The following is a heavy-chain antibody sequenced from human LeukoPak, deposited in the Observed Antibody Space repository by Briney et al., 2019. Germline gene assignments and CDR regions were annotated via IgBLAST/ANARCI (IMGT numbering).Heavy chain of an antibody. D-gene: IGHD3-9*01. CDR3: ARTPPGFPTWSDS. Sequence: SETLSLTCSVSGASVTTYPYYWTWIRQPPGKGLEWIGSVTYTGNTFYNPSLQSRVTIPIDASKNQFSLNLSSVTAADTAIYFCARTPPGFPTWSDSWGRGTPVTVSS. CDR1: GASVTTYPYY. J-gene: IGHJ5*01. V-gene: IGHV4-39*07. CDR2: VTYTGNT.